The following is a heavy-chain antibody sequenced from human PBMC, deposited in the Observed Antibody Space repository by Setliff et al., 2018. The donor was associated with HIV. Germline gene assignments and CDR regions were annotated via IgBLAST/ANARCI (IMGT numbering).Heavy chain of an antibody. Sequence: WVRQPPGKGLEWIGSIYHSGTTYYNPSLKSRVTISADTSKNQFSLKLSSVTAADTAVYYCARHDTEYSSYPIDYWGQGNLVTSPQ. CDR2: IYHSGTT. J-gene: IGHJ4*02. CDR3: ARHDTEYSSYPIDY. V-gene: IGHV4-39*01. D-gene: IGHD6-6*01.